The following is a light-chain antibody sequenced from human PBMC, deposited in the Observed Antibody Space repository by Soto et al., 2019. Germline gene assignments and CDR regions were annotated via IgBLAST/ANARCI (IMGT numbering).Light chain of an antibody. CDR2: WAS. Sequence: DIVMTQSPDSLAVSLGERATINCKSSQSVLYSSNNKNYLAWYQQKPGQPPKLLIYWASTRESGVPDRFSGSGSGTAFTLTISSLQAEDVAVYYCQQYYSTPPFTFGPGTKVDTK. V-gene: IGKV4-1*01. J-gene: IGKJ3*01. CDR1: QSVLYSSNNKNY. CDR3: QQYYSTPPFT.